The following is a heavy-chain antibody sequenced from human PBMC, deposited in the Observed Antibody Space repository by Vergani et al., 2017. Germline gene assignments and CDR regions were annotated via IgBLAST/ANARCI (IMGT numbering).Heavy chain of an antibody. CDR1: GYTFTSYY. CDR2: INPSGGST. CDR3: ARGGITSFGVVTPLDY. V-gene: IGHV1-46*01. J-gene: IGHJ4*02. D-gene: IGHD3-3*01. Sequence: QVQLVQSGAEVKKPGASVKVSCKASGYTFTSYYMHWVRQAPGQGLEWMGIINPSGGSTSYAQKFQGRVTMTRETSTRTVYMELSSLRSEYTAVYYCARGGITSFGVVTPLDYWGQGTLVTVSS.